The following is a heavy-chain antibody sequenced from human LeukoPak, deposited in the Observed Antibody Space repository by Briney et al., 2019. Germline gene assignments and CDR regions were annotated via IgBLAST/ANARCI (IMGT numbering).Heavy chain of an antibody. Sequence: SETLSLTCAVYGASFSGYYWSWIRQPPGKGLEWIGEINHSGSTNYNPSLKSRVTISVDTSKNQFSLKLSSVTAADTAVYYCARRRAAAAGTAEYFQHWGQGTLVTVSS. CDR3: ARRRAAAAGTAEYFQH. D-gene: IGHD6-13*01. CDR1: GASFSGYY. V-gene: IGHV4-34*01. CDR2: INHSGST. J-gene: IGHJ1*01.